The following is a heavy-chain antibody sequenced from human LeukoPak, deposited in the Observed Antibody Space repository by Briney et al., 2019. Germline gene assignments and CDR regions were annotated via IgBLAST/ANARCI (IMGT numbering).Heavy chain of an antibody. V-gene: IGHV3-23*01. CDR1: GFTFTTYA. CDR3: AKYKLLSGGFDS. J-gene: IGHJ5*01. CDR2: ISNSGGST. Sequence: PGGSLRLSCAASGFTFTTYAMNWVRQAPGKVLEWVSAISNSGGSTYYADSVKGRFTISRDNSKNTLYLQMNSLRAEDTARYYCAKYKLLSGGFDSWGQGTLVTVSS. D-gene: IGHD1-1*01.